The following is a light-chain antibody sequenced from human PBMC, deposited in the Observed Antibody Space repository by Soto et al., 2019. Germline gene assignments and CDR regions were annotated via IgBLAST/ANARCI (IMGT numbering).Light chain of an antibody. Sequence: DIQMTQSPSSLSASVGDRVTMPCRASQSISSWLAWYQQKPGKAPKLLIYDASSLESGVPSRFSGSGSATEFTLTISSLQPDDFATYYCQQYNNYWTFGQGTKVDIK. CDR2: DAS. CDR3: QQYNNYWT. J-gene: IGKJ1*01. CDR1: QSISSW. V-gene: IGKV1-5*01.